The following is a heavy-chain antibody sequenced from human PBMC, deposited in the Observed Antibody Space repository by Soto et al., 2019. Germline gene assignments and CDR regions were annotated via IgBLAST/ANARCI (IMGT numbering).Heavy chain of an antibody. Sequence: NPSETLSLTCTVSGGAISSSSYYGGWIRQPPGKGLEWIGSIYHSGSTNYNPSLKSRVTISVDKSKNQFSLKLSSVTAADTAVYYCACLSSGFPTDYWGQGTLVTVSS. D-gene: IGHD6-19*01. V-gene: IGHV4-39*07. CDR2: IYHSGST. J-gene: IGHJ4*02. CDR3: ACLSSGFPTDY. CDR1: GGAISSSSYY.